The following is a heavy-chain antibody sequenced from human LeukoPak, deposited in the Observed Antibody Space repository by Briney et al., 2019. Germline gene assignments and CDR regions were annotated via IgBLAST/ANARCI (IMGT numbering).Heavy chain of an antibody. Sequence: GGSLRLSCAASGFTFSSYSMNWVRQAPGKGLEWVSSISSSSSYIYYADSVKGRFTISRDNAKNSLYLQMNSLRAEDTAVYYCAKDRGVLRFLEWLLSYFDYWGQGTLVTVSS. D-gene: IGHD3-3*01. CDR3: AKDRGVLRFLEWLLSYFDY. V-gene: IGHV3-21*01. CDR2: ISSSSSYI. CDR1: GFTFSSYS. J-gene: IGHJ4*02.